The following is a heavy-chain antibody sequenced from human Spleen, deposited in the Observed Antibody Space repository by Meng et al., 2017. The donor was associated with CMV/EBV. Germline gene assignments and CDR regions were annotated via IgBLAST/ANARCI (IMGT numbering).Heavy chain of an antibody. CDR3: TFGYSTSPHHAFDI. V-gene: IGHV3-49*04. J-gene: IGHJ3*02. D-gene: IGHD5-12*01. Sequence: GESLKISCTASGFTFGDYAMNWVRQAPGKGLEWVGFTRNQTYDGTTEYAASVKGRFTISRDDSKTIAYLQMNSLKTEDTALYYCTFGYSTSPHHAFDIWGQGTVVTVSS. CDR1: GFTFGDYA. CDR2: TRNQTYDGTT.